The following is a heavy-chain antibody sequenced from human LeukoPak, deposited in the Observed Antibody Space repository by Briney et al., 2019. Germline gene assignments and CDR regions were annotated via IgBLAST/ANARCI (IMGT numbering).Heavy chain of an antibody. Sequence: GWGLRLSCAASGFTFSSYSMNWVRQAPGKGLEWLSYICRSSTTIYYADSVKGRFTISRDNAKNSLYLQMNSLRDEDTAVYYCVRDSLLDFDYWGQGTLVTVYS. CDR3: VRDSLLDFDY. CDR1: GFTFSSYS. V-gene: IGHV3-48*02. CDR2: ICRSSTTI. J-gene: IGHJ4*02.